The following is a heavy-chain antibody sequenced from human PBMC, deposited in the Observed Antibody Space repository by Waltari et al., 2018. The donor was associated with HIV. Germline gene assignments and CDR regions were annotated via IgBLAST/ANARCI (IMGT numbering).Heavy chain of an antibody. D-gene: IGHD3-10*01. J-gene: IGHJ4*02. Sequence: QVQLVQSGTELKRPGDSVKISCRASGYSFTSHAIQWIRQAPGQGLQYVGWSDPGSGTAKFSKSFQTKVSLSRDTSATTAFMEMRNLKYEDVALFYCARGGASGGFDLWGQGTLVIVSS. V-gene: IGHV1-3*02. CDR3: ARGGASGGFDL. CDR2: SDPGSGTA. CDR1: GYSFTSHA.